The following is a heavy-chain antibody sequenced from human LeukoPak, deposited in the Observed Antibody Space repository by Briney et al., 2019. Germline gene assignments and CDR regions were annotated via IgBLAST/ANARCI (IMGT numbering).Heavy chain of an antibody. V-gene: IGHV4-61*02. J-gene: IGHJ4*02. D-gene: IGHD5-18*01. CDR1: GGSISSGSYY. CDR3: AREERAMVYFDY. Sequence: SQTLSLTCTVSGGSISSGSYYWSWIRQPAGKGLEWIGRIYTSGSTNYNPSLKSQVTISVDTSKNQCSLKLSSVTAADTAVYYCAREERAMVYFDYWGQGTLVTVSS. CDR2: IYTSGST.